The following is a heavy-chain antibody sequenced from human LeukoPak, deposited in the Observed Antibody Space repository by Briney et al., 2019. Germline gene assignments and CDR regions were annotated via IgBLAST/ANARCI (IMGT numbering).Heavy chain of an antibody. CDR2: IYLGDSDT. CDR3: ARSPPYYYDSSGYYYGNFDY. V-gene: IGHV5-51*01. Sequence: GESLKISCKGSGYGFTNYWIGWVRQMPGKGLEWMGIIYLGDSDTRYSPSFQGKVTISADKSINTAYLQWSSLKASDTAMYYCARSPPYYYDSSGYYYGNFDYWGQGTLVTVSS. J-gene: IGHJ4*02. D-gene: IGHD3-22*01. CDR1: GYGFTNYW.